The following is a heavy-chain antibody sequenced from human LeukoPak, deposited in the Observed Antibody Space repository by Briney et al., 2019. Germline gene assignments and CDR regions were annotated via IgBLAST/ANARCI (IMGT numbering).Heavy chain of an antibody. CDR2: ISAYNGNT. V-gene: IGHV1-18*01. D-gene: IGHD5-24*01. J-gene: IGHJ6*03. Sequence: ASVKVSCKASGYTFTSYGISWVRQAPGQGLEWMGWISAYNGNTNYAQKLQGRVTMTTDTSTSTAYMELRSLRSDDTAVYYCARDRRDGYIGYYYYYYMDVWGKGTTVTVSS. CDR3: ARDRRDGYIGYYYYYYMDV. CDR1: GYTFTSYG.